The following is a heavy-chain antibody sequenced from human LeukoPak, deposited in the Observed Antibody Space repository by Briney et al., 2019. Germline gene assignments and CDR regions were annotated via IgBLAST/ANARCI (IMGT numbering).Heavy chain of an antibody. CDR3: GAARQYVGAFDI. D-gene: IGHD3-16*01. CDR1: GFTFRSYE. CDR2: ISSGGTTI. J-gene: IGHJ3*02. V-gene: IGHV3-48*03. Sequence: GGSLRLSCAASGFTFRSYELYWVRQAPGKGLEWISYISSGGTTIKYADSVKGRFTISRDDASQSLYLQMKSLRDEDTAVYYCGAARQYVGAFDIWGQGTLVTVSS.